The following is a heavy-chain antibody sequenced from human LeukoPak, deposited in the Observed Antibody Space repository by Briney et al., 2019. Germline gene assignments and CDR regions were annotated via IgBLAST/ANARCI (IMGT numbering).Heavy chain of an antibody. J-gene: IGHJ4*02. Sequence: ASVKVSCKASGYTFTSYGISWVRQAPGQGLEWMGWISAYNGNTNYAQKLQGRVTMTTDTSTSTAYTELRSLRSDDTAVYYCARDLPGYDSSVYASDYWGQGTLVTVSS. CDR2: ISAYNGNT. D-gene: IGHD3-22*01. CDR3: ARDLPGYDSSVYASDY. V-gene: IGHV1-18*01. CDR1: GYTFTSYG.